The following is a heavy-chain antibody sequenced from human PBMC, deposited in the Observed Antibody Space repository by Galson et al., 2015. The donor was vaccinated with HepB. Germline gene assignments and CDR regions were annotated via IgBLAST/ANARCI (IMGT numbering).Heavy chain of an antibody. D-gene: IGHD3-9*01. CDR1: GGSISSGSYY. CDR3: ARLLRYFDWWGLAFDP. J-gene: IGHJ5*02. V-gene: IGHV4-39*01. Sequence: SLTCTVSGGSISSGSYYWGWIRQPPGKGLEWIGSIYYSGTTYYNPSLKSRVTISVDTSKNQFSLKLSSVTAADTAVYYCARLLRYFDWWGLAFDPWGQGTLVTVSS. CDR2: IYYSGTT.